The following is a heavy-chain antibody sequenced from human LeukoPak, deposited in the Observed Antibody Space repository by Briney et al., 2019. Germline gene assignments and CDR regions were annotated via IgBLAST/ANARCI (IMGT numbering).Heavy chain of an antibody. CDR2: FGHGRNA. Sequence: SETLSLTCTLSGGSISTSSHYWGWIRQPPGKGLEWIGSFGHGRNAFYSPSLKSRVTISVDTSKNQFSLRLNSVTAADTAMYYCARDRRDGYNDAFDIWGQGTMVTVSS. D-gene: IGHD5-24*01. CDR1: GGSISTSSHY. J-gene: IGHJ3*02. V-gene: IGHV4-39*02. CDR3: ARDRRDGYNDAFDI.